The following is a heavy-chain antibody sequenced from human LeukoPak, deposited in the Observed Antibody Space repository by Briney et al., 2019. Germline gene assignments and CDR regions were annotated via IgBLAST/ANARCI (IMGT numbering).Heavy chain of an antibody. Sequence: SETLSLTCAVYGGSFSGYYWSWIRQPPGKGLEWIGEINHSGSTNYNPSLKSRVTISVDTSKNQFSLKLSSVTAADTAVYYCARGKGNYYASSGLDYWGQGTLVTVSS. CDR2: INHSGST. CDR3: ARGKGNYYASSGLDY. J-gene: IGHJ4*02. CDR1: GGSFSGYY. V-gene: IGHV4-34*01. D-gene: IGHD3-22*01.